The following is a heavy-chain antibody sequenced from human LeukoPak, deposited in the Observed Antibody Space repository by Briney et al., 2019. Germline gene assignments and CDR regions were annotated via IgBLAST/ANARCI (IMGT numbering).Heavy chain of an antibody. J-gene: IGHJ4*02. V-gene: IGHV3-66*01. CDR2: IYSDGST. CDR1: GYTVSDNP. D-gene: IGHD3-16*01. Sequence: GGPLRLSCAASGYTVSDNPMTWVPQAAGKGLEWVSVIYSDGSTHYSESVKRRFYISRDNSKNTLYLQMNSLGAEDTAVYYCAGRPDLHRGPYDYWGQGTLVTVSS. CDR3: AGRPDLHRGPYDY.